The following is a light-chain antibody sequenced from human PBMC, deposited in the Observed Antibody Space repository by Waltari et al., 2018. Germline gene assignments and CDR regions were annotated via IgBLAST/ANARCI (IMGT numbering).Light chain of an antibody. CDR1: QSISSH. CDR2: DES. J-gene: IGKJ1*01. V-gene: IGKV3-11*01. Sequence: ETVLTQSPATLSLSPGERATLSCRASQSISSHLAWYQQKPGQPPRLLIYDESKRATGIPARFSCSGSGTDFTLTISSLEPEDFAVYYCQQRSNLWMFGQGTKVEIK. CDR3: QQRSNLWM.